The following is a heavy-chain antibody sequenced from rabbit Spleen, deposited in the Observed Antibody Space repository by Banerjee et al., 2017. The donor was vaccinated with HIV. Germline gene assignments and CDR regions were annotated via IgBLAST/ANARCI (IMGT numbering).Heavy chain of an antibody. CDR3: ARDNGGGAYIYDRLDL. J-gene: IGHJ6*01. D-gene: IGHD1-1*01. V-gene: IGHV1S40*01. Sequence: QSLEESGGDLVKPGASLTLTCTASGFSFSSSYYMCWVRQAPGKGLEWIACIDAGSSGNTYYASWAKGRFTISKTSSTTVTLQMTSLTAADTATYFCARDNGGGAYIYDRLDLWGPGTLVTVS. CDR2: IDAGSSGNT. CDR1: GFSFSSSYY.